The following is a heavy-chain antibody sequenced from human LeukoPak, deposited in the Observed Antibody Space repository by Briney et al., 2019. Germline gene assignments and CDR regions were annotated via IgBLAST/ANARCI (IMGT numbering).Heavy chain of an antibody. Sequence: PSETLSLTCTVSGGSISSYYWSWIRQPAGKGLEWIGRIYTSGSTNYNPSLKSRVTMSVDTSKNQFSLKLSSVTAADTAVYYCARSIAAAGREYYFDYWGQGTLVTVSS. D-gene: IGHD6-13*01. CDR1: GGSISSYY. CDR2: IYTSGST. CDR3: ARSIAAAGREYYFDY. J-gene: IGHJ4*02. V-gene: IGHV4-4*07.